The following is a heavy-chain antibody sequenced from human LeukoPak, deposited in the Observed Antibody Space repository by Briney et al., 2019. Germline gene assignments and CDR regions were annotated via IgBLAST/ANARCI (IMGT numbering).Heavy chain of an antibody. J-gene: IGHJ6*03. Sequence: PGGSLRLSCAASGFTFSDYYMSWIRQAPGKGLEWVSYISSSGSTIYYADSVKGRFTISRDNAKNSLYLQMNSLRAEDTALYHCAREAASPPYYYYYYMDVWGKGTTVTVSS. V-gene: IGHV3-11*01. CDR1: GFTFSDYY. CDR3: AREAASPPYYYYYYMDV. D-gene: IGHD6-25*01. CDR2: ISSSGSTI.